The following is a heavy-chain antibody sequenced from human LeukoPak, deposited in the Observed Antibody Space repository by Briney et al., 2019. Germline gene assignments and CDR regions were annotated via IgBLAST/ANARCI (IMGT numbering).Heavy chain of an antibody. CDR1: GGSISSSSYY. V-gene: IGHV4-39*07. D-gene: IGHD3-22*01. Sequence: SETLSLTCTVSGGSISSSSYYWGWIRQPPGKGLEWIGSIYYSGSTYYNPSLKSRVTISVDTSKNQFSLKLSSVTAADTAVYYCARDSPPYYYDSSGYYTLFDYWGQGTLVTVSS. CDR2: IYYSGST. CDR3: ARDSPPYYYDSSGYYTLFDY. J-gene: IGHJ4*02.